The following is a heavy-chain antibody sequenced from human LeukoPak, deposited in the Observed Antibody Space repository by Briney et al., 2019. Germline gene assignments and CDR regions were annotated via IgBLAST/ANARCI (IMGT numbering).Heavy chain of an antibody. CDR3: ARRNLRSGSSPGFDP. Sequence: GGPLRLSCAASGFTFSDYSMNWVRQAPGEGLEWVSSISSSSSYMYYADSVKGRFTISRDNAKNSLYLQMNSLRAEDTAVYYCARRNLRSGSSPGFDPWGQGTPVTFFS. J-gene: IGHJ5*02. CDR2: ISSSSSYM. V-gene: IGHV3-21*01. CDR1: GFTFSDYS. D-gene: IGHD3-10*01.